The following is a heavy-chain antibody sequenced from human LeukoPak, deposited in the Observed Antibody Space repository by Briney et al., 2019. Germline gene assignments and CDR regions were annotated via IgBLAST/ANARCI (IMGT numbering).Heavy chain of an antibody. CDR3: AKDPRQPWGYYYYMDV. Sequence: GGSLRLSCAASGFTFSSYAMSWVRQAPGKGLEWVSAISGSGGSTYYADSVKGRFTISRDNSKNTLHLQMNSLRAEDTALYYCAKDPRQPWGYYYYMDVWGKGTTVTVSS. D-gene: IGHD7-27*01. CDR1: GFTFSSYA. CDR2: ISGSGGST. J-gene: IGHJ6*03. V-gene: IGHV3-23*01.